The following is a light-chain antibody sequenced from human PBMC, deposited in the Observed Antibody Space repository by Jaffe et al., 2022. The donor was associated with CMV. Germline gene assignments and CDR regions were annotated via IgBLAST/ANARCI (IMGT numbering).Light chain of an antibody. J-gene: IGKJ1*01. Sequence: EIVLTQSPGTLSLSPGERATLSCRASQSVSSYLAWYQQKPGQAPRLLIYDASNRATGIPDRFSGSGSGTDFTLTISRLEPEDFAVYYCQQYGNSPPATFGQGTNVEIK. V-gene: IGKV3-20*01. CDR1: QSVSSY. CDR3: QQYGNSPPAT. CDR2: DAS.